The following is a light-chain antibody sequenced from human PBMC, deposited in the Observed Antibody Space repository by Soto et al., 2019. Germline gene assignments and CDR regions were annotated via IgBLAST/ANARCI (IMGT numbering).Light chain of an antibody. Sequence: AIQLTQSPSSLSASVGDRVTITCRASQGISSALAWYQQKPGKPPKLLIYDASSLESGVPSRFSGSGSGTDFPLTISSPQPEDFATYYCQQFNSYLRTFGQGTMVEIK. V-gene: IGKV1-13*02. J-gene: IGKJ1*01. CDR2: DAS. CDR3: QQFNSYLRT. CDR1: QGISSA.